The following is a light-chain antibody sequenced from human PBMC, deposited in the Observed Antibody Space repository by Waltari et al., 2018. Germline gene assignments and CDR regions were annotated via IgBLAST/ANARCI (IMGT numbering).Light chain of an antibody. J-gene: IGKJ2*01. CDR3: QQYNSYSEYT. CDR1: QSISSW. CDR2: KAS. Sequence: DIQMTQSPSTLSASVGDRVTITCRASQSISSWLDWYQQKPGKAPKLLIYKASSLESGVPSRFGGSGSGTEFTLTISSLQPDDFATYYCQQYNSYSEYTFGQGTKLEI. V-gene: IGKV1-5*03.